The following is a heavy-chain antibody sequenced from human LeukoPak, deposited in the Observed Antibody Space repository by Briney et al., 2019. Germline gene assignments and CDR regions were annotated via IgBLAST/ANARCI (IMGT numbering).Heavy chain of an antibody. V-gene: IGHV4-34*01. CDR1: GGSFSGYY. D-gene: IGHD4-17*01. CDR2: TNHSGST. J-gene: IGHJ5*01. Sequence: SETLSLTCAVYGGSFSGYYWSWIRQPPGKGLEWIGKTNHSGSTNYNPSLKSRVTISVDTSKNQFSLKLTSVTAADTAVYYCARVPNGYNWFDSWGQGTLVTVSS. CDR3: ARVPNGYNWFDS.